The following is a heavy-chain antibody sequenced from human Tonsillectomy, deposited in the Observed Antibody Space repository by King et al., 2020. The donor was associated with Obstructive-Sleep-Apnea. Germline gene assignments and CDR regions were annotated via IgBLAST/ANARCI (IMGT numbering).Heavy chain of an antibody. V-gene: IGHV4-31*03. J-gene: IGHJ4*02. CDR3: ARSYYYDSSGPRGGYYFDY. CDR2: IYYSGST. CDR1: GGSISSAAYY. Sequence: QLQESGPGLVKPSQTLSLTCTVSGGSISSAAYYWTWIRQHPGKGLEWIGYIYYSGSTYYNPSPKSRVTISVDTPKNQFSLKLSSVTAADTAVYYCARSYYYDSSGPRGGYYFDYWGQGTLVTVSS. D-gene: IGHD3-22*01.